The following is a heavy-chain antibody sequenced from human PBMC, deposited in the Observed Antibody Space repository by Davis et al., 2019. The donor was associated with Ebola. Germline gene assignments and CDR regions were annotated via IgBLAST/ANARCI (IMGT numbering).Heavy chain of an antibody. J-gene: IGHJ6*02. CDR2: IYYSGST. D-gene: IGHD3-3*01. V-gene: IGHV4-59*08. CDR3: ARVDYDFWSGFNYYYYGMDV. Sequence: MPSETLSLTCTVSGGSISSYYWSWIRQPPGKGLEWIGYIYYSGSTNYNPSLKSRVTISVDTSKNQFSLKLSSVTAADTAVYYCARVDYDFWSGFNYYYYGMDVWGQGTTVTVSS. CDR1: GGSISSYY.